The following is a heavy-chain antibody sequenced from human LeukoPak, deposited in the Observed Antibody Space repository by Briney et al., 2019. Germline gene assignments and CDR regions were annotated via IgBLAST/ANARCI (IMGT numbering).Heavy chain of an antibody. D-gene: IGHD4-23*01. CDR2: IKNKADGGKI. Sequence: PGGCLRLSCAAFGFRFSYTWMTWVRQAPGKGLEWIGRIKNKADGGKIDYSAPVKGRFSISRDDSKNELYLQMNSLKTEDTAVYYCTTGDGRNYHTYLDYWGQGTLVTVSS. V-gene: IGHV3-15*05. CDR1: GFRFSYTW. J-gene: IGHJ4*02. CDR3: TTGDGRNYHTYLDY.